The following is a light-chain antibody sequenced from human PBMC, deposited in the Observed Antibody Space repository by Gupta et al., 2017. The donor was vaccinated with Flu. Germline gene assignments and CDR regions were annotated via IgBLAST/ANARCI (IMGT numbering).Light chain of an antibody. V-gene: IGKV3-11*01. J-gene: IGKJ1*01. CDR1: QSVGSY. Sequence: ATLSLSPGERATLSCRASQSVGSYLAWYQQKPGQAPRLLIYDASNRATGIPARFSGSGSGTDFTLTISSLEPEDYAVYYCKQRNNWPPWTFGQGTKVEIK. CDR2: DAS. CDR3: KQRNNWPPWT.